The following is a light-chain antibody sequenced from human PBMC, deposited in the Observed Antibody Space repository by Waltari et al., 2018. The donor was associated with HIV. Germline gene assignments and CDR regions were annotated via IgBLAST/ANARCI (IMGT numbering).Light chain of an antibody. J-gene: IGKJ1*01. CDR2: GAS. Sequence: EIVLTQSPGTLYLSPGERATLSCRASQTVTSTYFAWYQQKPGQAPRRLIYGASSRATGIPDRFSGTGSGTDFTLTISRLEPEEFALYYCQQYGSLQWTFGQGTKVEIK. CDR3: QQYGSLQWT. CDR1: QTVTSTY. V-gene: IGKV3-20*01.